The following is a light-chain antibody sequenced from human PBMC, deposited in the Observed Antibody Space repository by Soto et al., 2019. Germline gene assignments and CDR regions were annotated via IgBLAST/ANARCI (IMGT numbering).Light chain of an antibody. CDR2: GAS. J-gene: IGKJ1*01. CDR1: QGISSW. Sequence: DIQMTQSPSSVSASVGDRVTITCRASQGISSWLVWYQQKPGKAPKVLIYGASSLQSGVPSRFSGSGSGTDFTLTISSLQPEDCATYYCQHVNSFPWTFGQGTKVEI. V-gene: IGKV1D-12*01. CDR3: QHVNSFPWT.